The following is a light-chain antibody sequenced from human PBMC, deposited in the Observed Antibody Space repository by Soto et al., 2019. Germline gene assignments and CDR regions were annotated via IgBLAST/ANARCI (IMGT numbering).Light chain of an antibody. CDR2: QDS. V-gene: IGLV3-1*01. Sequence: SYELTQPPSVSVSPGQTASITCSGDKLGDKYAWWYQQKPGQSPVLVIYQDSKRPSGIPERFSGSNSGNTATLTISGTQAMDEADYYCQAWDSSTPYGFGTGTKLTVL. CDR1: KLGDKY. J-gene: IGLJ1*01. CDR3: QAWDSSTPYG.